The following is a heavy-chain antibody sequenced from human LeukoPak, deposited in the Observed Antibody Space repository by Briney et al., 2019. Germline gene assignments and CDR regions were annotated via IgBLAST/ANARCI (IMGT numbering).Heavy chain of an antibody. Sequence: SETLSLTCAVSGYSISSGYYWGWIRPPPGKGLEWIGSIYHSGSTYYNPSLKSRVTISGDTSKNQFSLKLSSVTAADTAVYYCARSHMIVVVPGAFDIWSQGTMVTVSS. V-gene: IGHV4-38-2*01. CDR2: IYHSGST. J-gene: IGHJ3*02. CDR3: ARSHMIVVVPGAFDI. D-gene: IGHD3-22*01. CDR1: GYSISSGYY.